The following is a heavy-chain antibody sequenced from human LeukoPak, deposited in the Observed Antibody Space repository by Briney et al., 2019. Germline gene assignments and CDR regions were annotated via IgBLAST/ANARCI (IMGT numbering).Heavy chain of an antibody. J-gene: IGHJ4*02. CDR2: IKQDGSEK. Sequence: GGSLRLSCAASGFTFSSYWMSWVRQAPGKGLEWVANIKQDGSEKYYADSVKGRFTISRDNSKNTLYLQMNSLRAEDTAVYYCANIAAAGPFYYWGQGTLVTVSS. CDR1: GFTFSSYW. D-gene: IGHD6-13*01. V-gene: IGHV3-7*01. CDR3: ANIAAAGPFYY.